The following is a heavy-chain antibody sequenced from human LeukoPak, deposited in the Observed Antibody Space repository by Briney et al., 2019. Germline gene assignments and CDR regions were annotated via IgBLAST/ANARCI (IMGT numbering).Heavy chain of an antibody. CDR1: GDSVSSNSAA. Sequence: SQTLSLTCVISGDSVSSNSAAWNWIRQSPSRGLQWLGRTYYRSKWFYDYAVSVKSRITINPDTSKNQFSLLLNSVTPEDTAVYYCTRDSGLGNDAFDVWGQGTMVTVSS. D-gene: IGHD3-10*01. V-gene: IGHV6-1*01. J-gene: IGHJ3*01. CDR3: TRDSGLGNDAFDV. CDR2: TYYRSKWFY.